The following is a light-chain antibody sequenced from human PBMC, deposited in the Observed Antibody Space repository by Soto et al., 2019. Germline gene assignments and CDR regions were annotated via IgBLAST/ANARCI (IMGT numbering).Light chain of an antibody. CDR2: EVS. V-gene: IGLV2-14*01. CDR1: RSDVGGYNY. CDR3: SSYTTSGTVL. Sequence: QPVLTQPASVSGSPGQSITISCTGTRSDVGGYNYVSWYQHHPGKAPKLMIYEVSNRPSGVSSRFSGSKSGNTASLTISGLQAEDEADYYCSSYTTSGTVLFGGGTKLTVL. J-gene: IGLJ2*01.